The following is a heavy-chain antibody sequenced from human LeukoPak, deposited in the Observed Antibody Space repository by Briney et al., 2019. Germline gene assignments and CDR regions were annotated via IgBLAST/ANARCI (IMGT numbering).Heavy chain of an antibody. CDR1: GFIFSSYA. CDR3: AKEGPSGGYFDC. CDR2: ITGSGSST. Sequence: GGSLRLSCAASGFIFSSYAMSWVRRAPGKGLEWVSAITGSGSSTYHADSVKGRFTISRDNSKNTLYLQMNSLRAEDTAVYYCAKEGPSGGYFDCWGQGTLVTVSS. J-gene: IGHJ4*02. V-gene: IGHV3-23*01.